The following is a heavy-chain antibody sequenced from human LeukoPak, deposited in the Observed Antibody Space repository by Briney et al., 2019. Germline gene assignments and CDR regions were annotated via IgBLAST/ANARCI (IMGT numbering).Heavy chain of an antibody. D-gene: IGHD3-3*01. CDR2: INPSGGST. CDR1: GYTFTSYY. CDR3: ARDMGIPVYDFWSGHYGMDV. J-gene: IGHJ6*02. V-gene: IGHV1-46*01. Sequence: GASVKVSCKASGYTFTSYYMHWVRQAPGQGLEWMGIINPSGGSTSYAQKFQGRVTMTRDTSTSTVYMELSSLRSDDTAVYYCARDMGIPVYDFWSGHYGMDVWGQGTTVTVSS.